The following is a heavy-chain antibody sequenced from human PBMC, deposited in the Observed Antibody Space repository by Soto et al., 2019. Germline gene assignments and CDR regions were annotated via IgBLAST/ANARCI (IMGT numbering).Heavy chain of an antibody. Sequence: SVKVSCKASGFTFSSSAVQWVRQARGQRLEWIGWIVLGNGNTNYAQKFQERVTITRDMSTSTAYMEVRSLTSDDTAVYYCATRIGNIGWYWLDTWGQGTLVTVSS. V-gene: IGHV1-58*01. J-gene: IGHJ5*02. CDR3: ATRIGNIGWYWLDT. D-gene: IGHD6-19*01. CDR1: GFTFSSSA. CDR2: IVLGNGNT.